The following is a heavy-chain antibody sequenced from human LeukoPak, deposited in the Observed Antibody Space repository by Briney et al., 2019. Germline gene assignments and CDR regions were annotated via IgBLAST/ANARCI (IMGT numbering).Heavy chain of an antibody. CDR2: INPNSGAT. D-gene: IGHD5-12*01. CDR1: GYTFTGCY. Sequence: ASVKVSCKASGYTFTGCYMHWVRQAPGQGLEWMGWINPNSGATNYAQNFQGWVTMTRDTSVSTGYMELRRLTSDDTAVYYCARGLINGHDFDYWGQGTLVTVSS. CDR3: ARGLINGHDFDY. V-gene: IGHV1-2*04. J-gene: IGHJ4*02.